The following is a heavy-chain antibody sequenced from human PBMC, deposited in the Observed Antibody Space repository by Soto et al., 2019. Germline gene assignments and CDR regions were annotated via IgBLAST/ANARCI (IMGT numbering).Heavy chain of an antibody. J-gene: IGHJ4*02. V-gene: IGHV1-69*02. CDR2: INPIVSMS. CDR3: AASYGSGYRALDY. CDR1: GDTFSFYT. Sequence: QVQLVQSGTEVKKPGSSVKVSCKASGDTFSFYTINWVRQAPGLGLEWVGRINPIVSMSNYAQKFQGRVSITADTSTSTAYKELRSLRSADTAMYFCAASYGSGYRALDYWGQGALVTVSS. D-gene: IGHD3-10*01.